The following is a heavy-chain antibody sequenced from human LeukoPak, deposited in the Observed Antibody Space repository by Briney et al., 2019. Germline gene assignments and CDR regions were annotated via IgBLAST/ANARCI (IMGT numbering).Heavy chain of an antibody. CDR3: VRRNILTFFDY. D-gene: IGHD3-9*01. V-gene: IGHV3-64D*06. J-gene: IGHJ4*02. CDR2: ITSDGGGT. Sequence: HPGGFLRLSCSASGFTFSSYAMHWVRQAPGKGLEYVSAITSDGGGTYSADSVKGRFTISRDNSKNTLYLQMSSLRAEDTAVYYCVRRNILTFFDYWGQGTLVTVSS. CDR1: GFTFSSYA.